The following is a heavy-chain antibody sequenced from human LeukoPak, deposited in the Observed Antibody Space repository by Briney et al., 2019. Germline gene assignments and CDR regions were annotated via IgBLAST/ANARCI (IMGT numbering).Heavy chain of an antibody. CDR3: ARGEYYYDSSGFSYYFGY. Sequence: ASVKVSCKASGYTFTSYGISWVRQAPGQGLEWMGWISAYNGNTNYAQKLQGRVTMTTDTSTSTAYMELRSLRSDDTAVYYCARGEYYYDSSGFSYYFGYWGQGTLVTVSS. J-gene: IGHJ4*02. CDR1: GYTFTSYG. V-gene: IGHV1-18*01. D-gene: IGHD3-22*01. CDR2: ISAYNGNT.